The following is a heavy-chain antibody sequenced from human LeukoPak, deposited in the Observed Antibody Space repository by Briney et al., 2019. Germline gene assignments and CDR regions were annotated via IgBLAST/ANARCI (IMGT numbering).Heavy chain of an antibody. J-gene: IGHJ4*02. CDR2: ISYDGSNK. Sequence: GGSLRLSCAASGFTLSSYAMHWVRQAPGKGLEWVAVISYDGSNKYYADSVKGRFTISRDNSKNTLYLQMNSLRAEDTAVYYCARGPVRLGELSFSPFRYWGQGTLVTVSS. CDR1: GFTLSSYA. V-gene: IGHV3-30-3*01. D-gene: IGHD3-16*02. CDR3: ARGPVRLGELSFSPFRY.